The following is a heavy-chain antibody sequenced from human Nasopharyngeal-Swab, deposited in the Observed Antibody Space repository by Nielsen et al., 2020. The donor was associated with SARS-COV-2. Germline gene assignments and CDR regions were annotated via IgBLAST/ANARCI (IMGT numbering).Heavy chain of an antibody. V-gene: IGHV1-3*01. D-gene: IGHD4-17*01. CDR1: GYTFTSYA. CDR2: INAGNGNT. Sequence: ASVKVSCKASGYTFTSYAMHWVRQAPGQRLEWMGWINAGNGNTKYSQKFQGRVTITRDTSASTAYMELSSLRSEDTAVYYCARGLDYGDYAFDYWGQGTLVTVLL. CDR3: ARGLDYGDYAFDY. J-gene: IGHJ4*02.